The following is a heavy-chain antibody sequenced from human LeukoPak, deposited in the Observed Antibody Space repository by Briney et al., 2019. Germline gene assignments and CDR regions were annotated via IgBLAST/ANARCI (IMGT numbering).Heavy chain of an antibody. D-gene: IGHD2-8*01. V-gene: IGHV3-30*18. J-gene: IGHJ4*02. CDR2: ISHDGSNK. CDR3: AKGGPLGDTNRFDQ. Sequence: PGGSLRLSCAASGFTFCSYDIHWVRQAPGKGLEWVAVISHDGSNKYYADSVKGRFTISRDNSKNSVYLQMNSLKYEDTAVYYCAKGGPLGDTNRFDQWGQGTLVSVSS. CDR1: GFTFCSYD.